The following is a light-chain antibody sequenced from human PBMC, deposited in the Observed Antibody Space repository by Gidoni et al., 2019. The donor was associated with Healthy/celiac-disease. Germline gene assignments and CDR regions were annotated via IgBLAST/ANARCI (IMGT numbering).Light chain of an antibody. J-gene: IGKJ4*01. CDR3: QQYYRTPT. CDR1: QSVLYASNKKNF. Sequence: DIVVTQSPDSLTVSLGERATIYCKSSQSVLYASNKKNFLAWYQHKPRHPPRLLLYWASTRASGVPDRFLGSGSGTNFTLSIISLQAEDVALYYCQQYYRTPTFGGGTRVDI. CDR2: WAS. V-gene: IGKV4-1*01.